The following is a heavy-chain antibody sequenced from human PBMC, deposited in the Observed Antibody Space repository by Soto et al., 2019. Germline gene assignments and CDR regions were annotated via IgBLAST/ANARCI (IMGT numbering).Heavy chain of an antibody. CDR3: ARDVAAAGTFDP. Sequence: QVQLVQSGAEVKKPGASVKVSCKASGYTFTGYYMHCVRQAPGQGLEWMGWINPNSGGTDYAQKFQGWVTMTRDTSISTAYMELSRLRSDDTAVYYCARDVAAAGTFDPWGQGTLVTVSS. CDR1: GYTFTGYY. J-gene: IGHJ5*02. V-gene: IGHV1-2*04. CDR2: INPNSGGT. D-gene: IGHD6-13*01.